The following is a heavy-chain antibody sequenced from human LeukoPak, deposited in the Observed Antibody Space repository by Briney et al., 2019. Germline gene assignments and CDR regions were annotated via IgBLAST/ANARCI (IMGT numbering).Heavy chain of an antibody. CDR1: GFTFSSYG. Sequence: GGSLRLSCAASGFTFSSYGMHWVRQAPGKGLEWVAVIWYDGSNKYYADSVKGRFTTSRDNSKNTLYLQMNSLRADDTAVYYCASRSPALDYWGQGTLVTVSS. J-gene: IGHJ4*02. CDR3: ASRSPALDY. V-gene: IGHV3-33*01. CDR2: IWYDGSNK. D-gene: IGHD2-2*01.